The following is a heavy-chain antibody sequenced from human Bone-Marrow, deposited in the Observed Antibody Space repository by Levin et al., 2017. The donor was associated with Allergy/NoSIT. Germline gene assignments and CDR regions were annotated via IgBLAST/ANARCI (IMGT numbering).Heavy chain of an antibody. Sequence: KISCKTSGGSFSTFGINWVRQAPGQGLEWMGGITPMFGTPNYAQKFQGKVTITADDSTSTAYLDLTSLRSEDTAVYYCARASAAARLNYYYYYMDVWGNGTSVTVSS. CDR2: ITPMFGTP. CDR1: GGSFSTFG. CDR3: ARASAAARLNYYYYYMDV. V-gene: IGHV1-69*01. D-gene: IGHD6-13*01. J-gene: IGHJ6*03.